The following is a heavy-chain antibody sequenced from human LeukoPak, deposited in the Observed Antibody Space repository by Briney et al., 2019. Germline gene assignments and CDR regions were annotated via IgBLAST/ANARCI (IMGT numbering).Heavy chain of an antibody. Sequence: SVKVSCKASGGTFSSYAISWVRQAPGQGLEWMGGIIPIFGTANYAQKFQGRVTITADESTSTAYMELSSLRSEDTAVYYCARDSLYYYDSSGTNWFDPWGQGTLVTVSS. D-gene: IGHD3-22*01. J-gene: IGHJ5*02. CDR2: IIPIFGTA. V-gene: IGHV1-69*13. CDR3: ARDSLYYYDSSGTNWFDP. CDR1: GGTFSSYA.